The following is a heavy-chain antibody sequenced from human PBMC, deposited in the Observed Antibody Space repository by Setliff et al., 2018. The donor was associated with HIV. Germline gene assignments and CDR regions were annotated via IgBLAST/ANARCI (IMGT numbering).Heavy chain of an antibody. CDR2: IKSKSVGGKI. V-gene: IGHV3-15*01. CDR1: GFTFGDYP. Sequence: PGGSLRLSCTASGFTFGDYPVNWVRRAPGKGLEWVGRIKSKSVGGKIDYAAPVKGRLSISRDDSENTVYLQINSLKTEDTAVYYCTTDLNYDSSNKENYFDSWGQGTLVTVSS. CDR3: TTDLNYDSSNKENYFDS. J-gene: IGHJ4*02. D-gene: IGHD3-22*01.